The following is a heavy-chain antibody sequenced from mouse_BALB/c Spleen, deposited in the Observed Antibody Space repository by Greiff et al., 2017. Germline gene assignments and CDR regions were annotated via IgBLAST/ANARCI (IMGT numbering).Heavy chain of an antibody. Sequence: EVKLMESGGGLVQPGGSRKLSCAASGFTFSSFGMHWVRQAPEKGLEWVAYISSGSSTIYYADTVKGRFTISRDNPKNTLFLQMTSLRSEDTAMYYCARGHRYDAWFAYWGQGTLVTVSA. J-gene: IGHJ3*01. D-gene: IGHD2-14*01. CDR1: GFTFSSFG. CDR2: ISSGSSTI. V-gene: IGHV5-17*02. CDR3: ARGHRYDAWFAY.